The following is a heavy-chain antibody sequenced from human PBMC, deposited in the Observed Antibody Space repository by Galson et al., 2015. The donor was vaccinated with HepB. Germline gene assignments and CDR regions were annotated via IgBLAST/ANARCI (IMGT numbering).Heavy chain of an antibody. CDR1: GFTLSSSG. Sequence: SLRLSCAVSGFTLSSSGMHWVRQAPGKGLQWVSGISGDTYGTYYADSVKGRFTISRDNSNSRLYLQMTSVTADDTATYYCAKGRGWYTGFDSWGQGALVTVSS. CDR2: ISGDTYGT. CDR3: AKGRGWYTGFDS. J-gene: IGHJ4*02. V-gene: IGHV3-23*01. D-gene: IGHD6-19*01.